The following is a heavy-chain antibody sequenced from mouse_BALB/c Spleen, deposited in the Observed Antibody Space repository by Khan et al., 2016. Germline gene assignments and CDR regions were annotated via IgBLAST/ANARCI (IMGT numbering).Heavy chain of an antibody. J-gene: IGHJ3*01. Sequence: QIQLVQSGPELKKPGETVKISYKASGYTFTNYGMNWVKQAPGKGLKWMGWINTNTGEPTYAEEFKGRFAFSLETSASTAYLQINNLKNEDTATYFCAEDYYGSNWFAYWGQGTLVTVSA. CDR2: INTNTGEP. CDR3: AEDYYGSNWFAY. D-gene: IGHD1-1*01. CDR1: GYTFTNYG. V-gene: IGHV9-3*02.